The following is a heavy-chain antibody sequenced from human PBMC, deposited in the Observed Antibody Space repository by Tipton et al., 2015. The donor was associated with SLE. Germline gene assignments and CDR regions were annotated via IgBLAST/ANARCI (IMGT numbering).Heavy chain of an antibody. CDR2: IIPIFGTA. CDR1: GGTFSSYA. CDR3: ARIVAAAGTRYFDY. Sequence: QLVQSGAEVKKPGSSVKVSCKASGGTFSSYAISWVRQAPGQGLEWMGGIIPIFGTANYAQKFQGRVTITTDESTSTAYMELSSLRSEDTAVYYCARIVAAAGTRYFDYWGQGTLVTASS. J-gene: IGHJ4*02. D-gene: IGHD6-13*01. V-gene: IGHV1-69*05.